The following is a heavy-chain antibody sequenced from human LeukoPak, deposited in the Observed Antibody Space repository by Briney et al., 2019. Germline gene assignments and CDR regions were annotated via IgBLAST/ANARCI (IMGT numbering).Heavy chain of an antibody. Sequence: ASVKVSCKASGYTFTSYDINWVRQATGQGLEWMGWMNPNSGNTGYAQKFQGRVTITKNTSISTAYMELSSLRSEDTAVYYCARVIRYSYGYWYFDLWGRGTLVTVSS. CDR3: ARVIRYSYGYWYFDL. J-gene: IGHJ2*01. V-gene: IGHV1-8*03. CDR2: MNPNSGNT. D-gene: IGHD5-18*01. CDR1: GYTFTSYD.